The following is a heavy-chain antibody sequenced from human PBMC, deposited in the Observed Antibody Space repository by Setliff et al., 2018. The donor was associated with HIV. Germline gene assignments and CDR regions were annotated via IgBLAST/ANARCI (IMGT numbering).Heavy chain of an antibody. J-gene: IGHJ4*02. CDR2: INHSGST. CDR3: ARGRILYGNDY. Sequence: SETLSLTCGVYGGSFSGYYWNWIRQPPGKGLEWIGEINHSGSTNYNPSLKSRVTISVDTSKNQFSLKLSSVTAADTAIYYCARGRILYGNDYWGQGTLVTVSS. V-gene: IGHV4-34*01. CDR1: GGSFSGYY. D-gene: IGHD3-10*01.